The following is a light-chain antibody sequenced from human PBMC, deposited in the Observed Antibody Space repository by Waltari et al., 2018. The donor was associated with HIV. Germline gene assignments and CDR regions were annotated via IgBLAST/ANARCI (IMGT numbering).Light chain of an antibody. CDR2: DVS. Sequence: QSALTPPASASGSPGQSISISCTGTSRDVGGYNYVSWYQQHPGKAPKLMIYDVSNRPSGVSNRFSGSKSGNTASLTISGLQAEDEADYYCSSYTSSNTLPYVFGTGTKVTVL. J-gene: IGLJ1*01. CDR3: SSYTSSNTLPYV. V-gene: IGLV2-14*03. CDR1: SRDVGGYNY.